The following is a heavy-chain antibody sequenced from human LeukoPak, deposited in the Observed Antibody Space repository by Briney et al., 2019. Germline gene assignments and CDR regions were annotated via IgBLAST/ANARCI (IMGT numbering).Heavy chain of an antibody. J-gene: IGHJ4*02. CDR2: IDYGGSVT. CDR3: TRDLEY. CDR1: GFTFTAYT. Sequence: GGSLRLSCSASGFTFTAYTMNWVRQAPGKGPEWVSYIDYGGSVTHYADSVKGRFTISRDNAENSLYLQMNSLRVEDTAVYYCTRDLEYWSQGIQVTVSS. V-gene: IGHV3-48*01.